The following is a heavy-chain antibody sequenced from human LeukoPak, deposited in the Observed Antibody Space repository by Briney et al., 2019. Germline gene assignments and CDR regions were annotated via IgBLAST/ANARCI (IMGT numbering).Heavy chain of an antibody. J-gene: IGHJ4*02. CDR2: ISYDGSNK. V-gene: IGHV3-30*04. CDR1: GFTFSSYA. CDR3: ARDSYYYDSSGVVDY. Sequence: GRSLRLSCAASGFTFSSYAMHWVRQAPGKGLEWVAVISYDGSNKYYADSVKGRFTISRDNSKNTLYLQMNSLRAEGTAVYYCARDSYYYDSSGVVDYWGQGTLVTVSS. D-gene: IGHD3-22*01.